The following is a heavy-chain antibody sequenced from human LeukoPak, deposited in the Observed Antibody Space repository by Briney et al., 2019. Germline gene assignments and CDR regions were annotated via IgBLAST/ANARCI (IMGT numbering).Heavy chain of an antibody. V-gene: IGHV4-59*08. CDR1: GGSMSPFY. CDR2: IYYSGGT. CDR3: AVNSTKHTFDI. Sequence: SETLSLTCTVSGGSMSPFYWSWIRQSPGKGLEWIGSIYYSGGTNYNPSLKSRVTISVDTSKNQFSLELSSVTAADTAVYYCAVNSTKHTFDIWGQGTMVNVSS. D-gene: IGHD1-1*01. J-gene: IGHJ3*02.